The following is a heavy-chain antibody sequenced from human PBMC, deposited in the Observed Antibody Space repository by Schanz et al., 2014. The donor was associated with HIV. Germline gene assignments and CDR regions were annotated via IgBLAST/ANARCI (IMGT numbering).Heavy chain of an antibody. CDR2: TSYDGTKK. D-gene: IGHD6-19*01. Sequence: QVQLVESGGGVVQPGRSLRLSCVASGFKFNSYGMHWVRQAPGKGLEWVAVTSYDGTKKHYADSVKGRFTISRDNSKNSLSLLIKSLRAEDAAVYYCAKVAIHSSGWLPFDYWGQGTLVTVSS. V-gene: IGHV3-30*18. CDR1: GFKFNSYG. J-gene: IGHJ4*02. CDR3: AKVAIHSSGWLPFDY.